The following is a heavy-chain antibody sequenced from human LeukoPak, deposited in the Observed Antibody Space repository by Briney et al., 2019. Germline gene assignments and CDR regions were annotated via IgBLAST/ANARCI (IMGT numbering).Heavy chain of an antibody. Sequence: PGGSLRLSCAASGFTFSNYWMSWVRQAPGKGLEWVANIKEDGSENYYVDSVKGRFTISRDNAKNSLYLQMNSLRAEDTAVYCCARDDTYYDYVWGSYRYPSDAFDVWGQGTLVTVSS. D-gene: IGHD3-16*02. CDR2: IKEDGSEN. CDR3: ARDDTYYDYVWGSYRYPSDAFDV. V-gene: IGHV3-7*01. J-gene: IGHJ3*01. CDR1: GFTFSNYW.